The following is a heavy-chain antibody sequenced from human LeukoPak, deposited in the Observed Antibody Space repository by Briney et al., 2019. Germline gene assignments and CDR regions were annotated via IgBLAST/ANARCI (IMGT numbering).Heavy chain of an antibody. V-gene: IGHV1-2*02. J-gene: IGHJ6*03. D-gene: IGHD3-3*01. CDR3: AGSPPLPITIFRVVNNYYYYMDV. Sequence: VSVNVSCKASGYTFTRYYMHWVRQAAGQGLEGMGWINPNSCGTHYAQKFQGRVTMHRDTYIHTPYMALSGVRSDDTAVYYCAGSPPLPITIFRVVNNYYYYMDVWGTGTTATVSS. CDR1: GYTFTRYY. CDR2: INPNSCGT.